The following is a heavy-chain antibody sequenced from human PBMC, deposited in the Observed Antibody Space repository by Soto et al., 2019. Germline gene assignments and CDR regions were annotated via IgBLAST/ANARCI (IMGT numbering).Heavy chain of an antibody. D-gene: IGHD3-3*01. V-gene: IGHV4-34*01. J-gene: IGHJ4*02. CDR2: INHSGST. Sequence: SETLSLTCVVYDGSFSGYYWSWIRQPPGKGLEWIGEINHSGSTNYNPSLKSRVTISVDTSKNQFSLKLSSVTAADTAVYYCARAIYDFWSGYYLDYWGQGTLVTVSS. CDR1: DGSFSGYY. CDR3: ARAIYDFWSGYYLDY.